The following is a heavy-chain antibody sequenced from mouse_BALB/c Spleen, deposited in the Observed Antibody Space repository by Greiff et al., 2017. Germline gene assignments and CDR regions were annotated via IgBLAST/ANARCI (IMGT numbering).Heavy chain of an antibody. CDR3: ARGYYGRVYYFDY. V-gene: IGHV1-9*01. Sequence: VQLQQSGAELMKPGASVKISCKATGYTFSSYWTEWVKQRPGHGLEWIGEILPGSGSTNYNEKFKGKATFTADTSSNTAYMQLSSLTSEDSAVYYCARGYYGRVYYFDYWGQGTTLTVSS. J-gene: IGHJ2*01. CDR2: ILPGSGST. CDR1: GYTFSSYW. D-gene: IGHD1-1*01.